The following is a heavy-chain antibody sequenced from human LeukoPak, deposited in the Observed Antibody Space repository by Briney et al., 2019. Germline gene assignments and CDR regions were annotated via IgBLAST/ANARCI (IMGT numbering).Heavy chain of an antibody. J-gene: IGHJ6*02. D-gene: IGHD3-3*01. CDR3: TTDGSGFYYYYYYGMDV. V-gene: IGHV3-15*01. Sequence: PGGSLRLSCAASGFTFSNAWMNWVRQAPGKGLEWIGRIKSKTDGGTTDYAAPVKGRFTISRDDSKNTLYLQMNSLKTEDTAVYYCTTDGSGFYYYYYYGMDVWGQGTTVTVSS. CDR1: GFTFSNAW. CDR2: IKSKTDGGTT.